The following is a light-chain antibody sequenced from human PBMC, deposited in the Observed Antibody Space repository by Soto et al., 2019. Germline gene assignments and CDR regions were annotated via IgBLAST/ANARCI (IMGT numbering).Light chain of an antibody. J-gene: IGLJ3*02. CDR1: NSDVGTYNL. CDR3: CSFTSSTTLM. V-gene: IGLV2-23*01. Sequence: QSALTQPRSVSGSPGQSVTISCTGTNSDVGTYNLVSWYRQHPGKAPKLMIYEANKRPSGVSDRFSGSKSGNTASLTISGLQAEDEASYYCCSFTSSTTLMFGGGTKLSVL. CDR2: EAN.